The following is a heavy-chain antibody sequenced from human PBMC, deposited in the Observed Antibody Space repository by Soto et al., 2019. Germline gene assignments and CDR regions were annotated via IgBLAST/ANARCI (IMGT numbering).Heavy chain of an antibody. CDR2: ISDVEGAT. CDR3: VKGTRPLPNISGLIYGRY. CDR1: GFSFSNYA. Sequence: GSLTLSCAAPGFSFSNYAMTWVRQAQGKGLEWVSTISDVEGATYSADSVKGRFTTSRDNSKNTVFLQMDNLRDEDTAVYFCVKGTRPLPNISGLIYGRYWGQGTLVTVSS. D-gene: IGHD6-19*01. V-gene: IGHV3-23*01. J-gene: IGHJ4*02.